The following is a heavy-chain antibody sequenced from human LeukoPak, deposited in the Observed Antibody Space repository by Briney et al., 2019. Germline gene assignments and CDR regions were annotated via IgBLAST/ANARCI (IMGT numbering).Heavy chain of an antibody. CDR1: GYTFTGYY. J-gene: IGHJ1*01. V-gene: IGHV1-2*02. D-gene: IGHD3-22*01. CDR3: ARVVYDSVLFQH. Sequence: ASVKVSCKASGYTFTGYYMHWVRQAPGQGLEWMGWINPNSGGTNYAQKFQGRVTMTRDTPISTAYMELSRLRSDDTAVYYCARVVYDSVLFQHWGQGTLVTVSS. CDR2: INPNSGGT.